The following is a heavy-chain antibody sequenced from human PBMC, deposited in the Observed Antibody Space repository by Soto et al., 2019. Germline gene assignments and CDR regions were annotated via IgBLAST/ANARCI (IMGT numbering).Heavy chain of an antibody. V-gene: IGHV4-39*01. Sequence: QLQLQESGPRLVKLSETLSLTCTVSGGSISSSNYYWAWIRQPPGKGLEWIGSIFCSRNTYYNPSLKSRVTISVDASKNQFSLKLTSVTAADTALYYWAWAGLGALYGLDVWGHGPTVPVSS. J-gene: IGHJ6*02. CDR3: AWAGLGALYGLDV. CDR2: IFCSRNT. D-gene: IGHD4-17*01. CDR1: GGSISSSNYY.